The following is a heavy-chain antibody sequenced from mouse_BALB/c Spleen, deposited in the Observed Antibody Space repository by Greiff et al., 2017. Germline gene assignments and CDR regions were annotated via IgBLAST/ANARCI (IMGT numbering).Heavy chain of an antibody. Sequence: EVMLVESGGGLVKPGGSLKLSCAASGFTFSDYYMYWVRQTPEKRLEWVATISDGGSYTYYPDSVKGRFTISRDNAKNNLYLQMSSLKSEDTAMYYCVRTYYGYAFDYWGQGTTLTVSS. CDR2: ISDGGSYT. CDR3: VRTYYGYAFDY. D-gene: IGHD1-2*01. CDR1: GFTFSDYY. V-gene: IGHV5-4*02. J-gene: IGHJ2*01.